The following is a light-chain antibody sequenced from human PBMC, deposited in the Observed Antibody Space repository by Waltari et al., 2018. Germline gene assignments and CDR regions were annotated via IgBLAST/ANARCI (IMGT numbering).Light chain of an antibody. CDR1: QGISSY. CDR3: QQLSSQPLT. Sequence: DIQLTQSPSFLSASVGDRVTITCRASQGISSYVAWNQQNPGKAPRLLIHSASTLQSGVPSRFSGSRSGTEFTLTISSLQPEDFASYYCQQLSSQPLTFGGGTKVEI. V-gene: IGKV1-9*01. CDR2: SAS. J-gene: IGKJ4*01.